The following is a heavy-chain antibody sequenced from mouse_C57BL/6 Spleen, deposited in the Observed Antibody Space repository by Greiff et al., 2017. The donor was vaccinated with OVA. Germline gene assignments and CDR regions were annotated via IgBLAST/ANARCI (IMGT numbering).Heavy chain of an antibody. V-gene: IGHV1-52*01. Sequence: VQLQQPGAELVRPGSSVKLSCKASGYTFTSYWMHWVKQRPIQGLEWIGNIDPSDSETHYNQKFKDKATLTVDKSSSTAYMQLSSLTSEDSAVYYCARGYYGSGSFAYWGQGTLVTVSA. CDR3: ARGYYGSGSFAY. CDR1: GYTFTSYW. J-gene: IGHJ3*01. CDR2: IDPSDSET. D-gene: IGHD1-1*01.